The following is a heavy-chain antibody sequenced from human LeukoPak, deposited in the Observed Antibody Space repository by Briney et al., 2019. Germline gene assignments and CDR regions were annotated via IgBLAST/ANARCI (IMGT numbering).Heavy chain of an antibody. Sequence: TTSETLSLTCTVSGGSISSSSYDWGWLRQPPGKGRDGIGSIYYSGSTYYNPSLKIRGTISVDTSKNQFTLKLSPVTAADTAVYYCARFIVVVTAIPGGFWFDPWGQGTLVTVSS. V-gene: IGHV4-39*01. CDR3: ARFIVVVTAIPGGFWFDP. CDR1: GGSISSSSYD. CDR2: IYYSGST. J-gene: IGHJ5*02. D-gene: IGHD2-21*02.